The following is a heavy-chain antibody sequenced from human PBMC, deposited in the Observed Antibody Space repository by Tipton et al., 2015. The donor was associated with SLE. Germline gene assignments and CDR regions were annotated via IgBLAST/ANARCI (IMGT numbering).Heavy chain of an antibody. CDR2: IYYSGTT. Sequence: TLSLTCTVSSGSVSSGSYYWSWIRQPPGKGLEWIGYIYYSGTTNFNPSLKTRVTMSVDTSKNQFSLKLNSVTATDTAVYYCARDGDGDYLVGFDLWGRGTLVTVSS. CDR1: SGSVSSGSYY. D-gene: IGHD4-17*01. J-gene: IGHJ2*01. CDR3: ARDGDGDYLVGFDL. V-gene: IGHV4-61*01.